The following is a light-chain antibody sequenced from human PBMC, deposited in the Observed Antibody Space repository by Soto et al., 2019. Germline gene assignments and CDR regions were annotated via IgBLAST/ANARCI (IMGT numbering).Light chain of an antibody. J-gene: IGLJ1*01. CDR2: DVS. CDR3: ISFTTRATYV. V-gene: IGLV2-14*01. CDR1: SSDVGNYDY. Sequence: QPALTQPASVSGSPGQSITISCTGTSSDVGNYDYVSWYQQHPGKVPKLMIYDVSNRPSGVANRVSGAKSGNTASLTISGLQAEDEAEYYCISFTTRATYVFGTGTKVTVL.